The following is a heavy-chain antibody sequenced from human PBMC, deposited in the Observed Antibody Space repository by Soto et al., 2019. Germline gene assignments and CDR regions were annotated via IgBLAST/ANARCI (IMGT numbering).Heavy chain of an antibody. D-gene: IGHD2-2*03. J-gene: IGHJ4*02. CDR3: ARAGYCSSTRCAPDY. CDR1: GGTFSSYT. V-gene: IGHV1-69*02. CDR2: IIPILGIA. Sequence: QVQLVQSGAEVKKPGSSVKVSCKASGGTFSSYTISWVRQAPGQGLEWMGRIIPILGIANYAQKFQGRVTITADTSTRTAYMELSSLRSEDTAVYYCARAGYCSSTRCAPDYWGQGTLVTVSS.